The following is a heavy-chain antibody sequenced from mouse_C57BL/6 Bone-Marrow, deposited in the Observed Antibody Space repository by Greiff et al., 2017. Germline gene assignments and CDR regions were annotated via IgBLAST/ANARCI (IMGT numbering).Heavy chain of an antibody. CDR1: GYTFTGYR. V-gene: IGHV1-9*01. CDR2: FLPVSCST. CDR3: ARVRYSNPFAY. D-gene: IGHD2-5*01. Sequence: QVQLQQSGAELMKPGASVKLSCKATGYTFTGYRIEWVKQRPGHGLEWIGEFLPVSCSTNYNETFKGKSTFTADTSSNPAYMQLSSVTTEDSASYNCARVRYSNPFAYWGQGTLVTVSA. J-gene: IGHJ3*01.